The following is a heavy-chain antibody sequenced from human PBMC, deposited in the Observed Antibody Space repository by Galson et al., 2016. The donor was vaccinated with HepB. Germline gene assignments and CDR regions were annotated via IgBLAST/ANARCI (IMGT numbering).Heavy chain of an antibody. Sequence: SLRLSCAVSGFTVSNNYMNWVRQAPGKGLEWVSSIAGIGGGIYYADSVKGRFAISRDNSKNTLYLEMNNLRAVDTAVYYCAKYSGWGTRNFDYWGQGTLVTVSS. J-gene: IGHJ4*02. CDR2: IAGIGGGI. CDR1: GFTVSNNY. D-gene: IGHD3-10*01. V-gene: IGHV3-23*01. CDR3: AKYSGWGTRNFDY.